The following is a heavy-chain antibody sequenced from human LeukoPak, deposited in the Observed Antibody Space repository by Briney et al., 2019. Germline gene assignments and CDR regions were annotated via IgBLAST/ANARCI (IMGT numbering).Heavy chain of an antibody. Sequence: PGGSLRLSCAASGFTFSSYAMNWVRQAPGKVLEWVSAITGSGGRTYYADSVRGRFTISRDNSKNTLYLQMNSLRAEDTAIYYCAKEYTGTFSPFPSYFDNWGQGTLVTVSS. V-gene: IGHV3-23*01. CDR2: ITGSGGRT. D-gene: IGHD1-26*01. CDR1: GFTFSSYA. J-gene: IGHJ4*02. CDR3: AKEYTGTFSPFPSYFDN.